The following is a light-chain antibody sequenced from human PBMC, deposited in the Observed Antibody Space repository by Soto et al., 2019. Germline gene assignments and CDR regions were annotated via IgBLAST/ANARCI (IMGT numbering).Light chain of an antibody. CDR1: SSDVGGYNY. CDR2: EVS. Sequence: QSVLTQPPSVSGAPGQRVTISCTGTSSDVGGYNYVSWYQQHPGKAPKLMIYEVSNRPSGVSNRFSGSKSGNTASLTISGLQAEDEADYYCSSYTSSSTGVFGTGTKVTVL. J-gene: IGLJ1*01. CDR3: SSYTSSSTGV. V-gene: IGLV2-14*01.